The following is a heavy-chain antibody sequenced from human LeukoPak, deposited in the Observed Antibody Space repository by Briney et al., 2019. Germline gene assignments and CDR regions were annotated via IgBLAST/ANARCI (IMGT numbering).Heavy chain of an antibody. Sequence: PSETLSLTCAVSGGSISSYYWTWIRQPPGKGLEWIGYIYYSGSTNYNPSLKSRVTISVDTSKNQFSLKLSSVTAADTAVYYCARRSSIAVAGIVYWGQGTLVTVSS. V-gene: IGHV4-59*01. CDR2: IYYSGST. CDR1: GGSISSYY. CDR3: ARRSSIAVAGIVY. J-gene: IGHJ4*02. D-gene: IGHD6-19*01.